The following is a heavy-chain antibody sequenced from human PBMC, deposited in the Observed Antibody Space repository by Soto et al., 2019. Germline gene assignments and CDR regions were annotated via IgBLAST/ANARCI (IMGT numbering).Heavy chain of an antibody. CDR3: AREILPYYYDSSGQDY. CDR2: IYSGGST. J-gene: IGHJ4*02. D-gene: IGHD3-22*01. Sequence: GGSLRLSCAASGLTVSSNYMSWVRQAPGKGLEWVSVIYSGGSTYYADSVKGRFTISRDNSKNTLYLQMNSLRAEDTAVYYCAREILPYYYDSSGQDYWGQGTLVTVSS. V-gene: IGHV3-53*01. CDR1: GLTVSSNY.